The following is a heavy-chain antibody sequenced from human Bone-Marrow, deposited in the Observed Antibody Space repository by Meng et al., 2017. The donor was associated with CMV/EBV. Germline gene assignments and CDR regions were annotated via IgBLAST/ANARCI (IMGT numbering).Heavy chain of an antibody. CDR1: GFTFSSYS. D-gene: IGHD5-18*01. CDR3: ARDLWIQLWFNYYGMDV. V-gene: IGHV3-21*01. Sequence: GGSLRLSCAASGFTFSSYSMNWVRQAPGKGLEWVSSISSSSSYIYYADSVKGRFTISRDNAKNSLYLQMNSLRAEDTAVYYCARDLWIQLWFNYYGMDVWGQGTTVTVSS. CDR2: ISSSSSYI. J-gene: IGHJ6*02.